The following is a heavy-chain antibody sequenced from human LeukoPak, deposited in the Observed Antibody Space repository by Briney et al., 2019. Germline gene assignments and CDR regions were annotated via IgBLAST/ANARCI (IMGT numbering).Heavy chain of an antibody. CDR3: AKTGARYSYGWSTYDAFDI. CDR1: GYSFTSYW. V-gene: IGHV5-51*01. J-gene: IGHJ3*02. Sequence: GESLKISCKGSGYSFTSYWIGWVRQLPGKGLEWMGIIYPGDSDTRYSPSFQGQVTISADKSISTAYLQWSSLRAEDTAVYYCAKTGARYSYGWSTYDAFDIWGQGTMVTVSS. D-gene: IGHD5-18*01. CDR2: IYPGDSDT.